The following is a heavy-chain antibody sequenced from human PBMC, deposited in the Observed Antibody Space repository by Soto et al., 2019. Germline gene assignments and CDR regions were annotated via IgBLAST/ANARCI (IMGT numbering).Heavy chain of an antibody. J-gene: IGHJ5*02. CDR2: INQSGST. D-gene: IGHD3-22*01. Sequence: QVQLQQWGAGLLKPSETLSLTCGVYGGSFSGYYWSWIRQPPGKGLEWIGEINQSGSTNYNPSLKSRVTISVDTSKKQFSLKVISVSAADTAVYYCARRYFDFSGPYKSLEPWGQGALVTVSS. V-gene: IGHV4-34*01. CDR3: ARRYFDFSGPYKSLEP. CDR1: GGSFSGYY.